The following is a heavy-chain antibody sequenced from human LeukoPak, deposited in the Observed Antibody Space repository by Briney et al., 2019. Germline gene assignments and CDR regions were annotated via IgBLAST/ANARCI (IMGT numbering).Heavy chain of an antibody. CDR2: ISSSGSTI. CDR3: AREGCSSTSCYPDY. Sequence: PGGSLRLSRAASGFAFSDYYMSWIRQAPGKGLEWVSYISSSGSTIYYADSVKGRFTISRDNAKNSLYLQMNSLRAEDTAVYYCAREGCSSTSCYPDYWGQGTLVTVSS. V-gene: IGHV3-11*04. D-gene: IGHD2-2*01. CDR1: GFAFSDYY. J-gene: IGHJ4*02.